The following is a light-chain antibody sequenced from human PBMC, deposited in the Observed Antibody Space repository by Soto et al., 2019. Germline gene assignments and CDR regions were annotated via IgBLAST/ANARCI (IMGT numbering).Light chain of an antibody. J-gene: IGKJ1*01. V-gene: IGKV2-28*01. CDR1: QSLLHSDGYYY. CDR2: LGS. Sequence: IVVTQSPLSLPVTPGESASISCRSSQSLLHSDGYYYLDWYVQKPGQSPQLLIYLGSHGASGVPDRFSASASGTDFTLTISRVQAEDVGVYFCMQALLFWTFGQGTKVEI. CDR3: MQALLFWT.